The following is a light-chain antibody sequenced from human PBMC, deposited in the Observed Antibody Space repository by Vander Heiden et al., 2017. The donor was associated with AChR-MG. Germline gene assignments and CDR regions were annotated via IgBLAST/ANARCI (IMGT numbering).Light chain of an antibody. CDR3: RQDHGYSYT. V-gene: IGKV1-5*03. CDR2: KAS. J-gene: IGKJ2*01. Sequence: DIQMTQSPSTLSASVGDRVTITCRASQRISNWLAWYQQKPGKVPKLLIYKASTLESGVPSRFSGSGSGTDFALTISSLQPDDFATYYCRQDHGYSYTFDQGTKLEIK. CDR1: QRISNW.